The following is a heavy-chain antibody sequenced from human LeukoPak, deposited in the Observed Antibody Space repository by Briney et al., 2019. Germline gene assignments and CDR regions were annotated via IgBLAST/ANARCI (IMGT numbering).Heavy chain of an antibody. CDR2: IYYSGSP. D-gene: IGHD1-1*01. J-gene: IGHJ3*02. V-gene: IGHV4-59*08. CDR1: GGSISSYY. CDR3: ARHRQRDFDI. Sequence: SETLSLTCTVSGGSISSYYWSWIRQPPGKGLEWIGYIYYSGSPNYNPSLKSRVTISVDTSKNQFSLKLSSVTAADTAVYYCARHRQRDFDIWGQGTMVTVSS.